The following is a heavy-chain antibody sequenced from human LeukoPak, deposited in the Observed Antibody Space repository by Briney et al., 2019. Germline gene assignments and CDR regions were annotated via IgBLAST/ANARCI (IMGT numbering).Heavy chain of an antibody. CDR2: IYYSGST. CDR3: ARRGFGVVYVDY. V-gene: IGHV4-39*01. Sequence: PSETLSLTCTGSGGSISSSSYYWGWIRQPPGKGLEWIGSIYYSGSTYYNPSLKSRVTISVDTSKNQFSLKLSSVTAADTVVYYCARRGFGVVYVDYWGQGTLVTVSS. D-gene: IGHD3-3*01. J-gene: IGHJ4*02. CDR1: GGSISSSSYY.